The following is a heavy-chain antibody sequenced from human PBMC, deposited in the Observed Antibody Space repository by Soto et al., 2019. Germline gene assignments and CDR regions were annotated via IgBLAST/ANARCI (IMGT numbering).Heavy chain of an antibody. J-gene: IGHJ6*02. Sequence: QVQLVQSGAEVKKPGSSVKVSCKASGGTFSSYAISWVRQAPGQGLEWMGGTIPIFGTANYAQKFQGRVTITADESTSTAYMELSSLRSEDTAVYYCARVEYSSSSYYYYYGMDVWGQGTTVTVSS. CDR1: GGTFSSYA. V-gene: IGHV1-69*12. CDR3: ARVEYSSSSYYYYYGMDV. D-gene: IGHD6-6*01. CDR2: TIPIFGTA.